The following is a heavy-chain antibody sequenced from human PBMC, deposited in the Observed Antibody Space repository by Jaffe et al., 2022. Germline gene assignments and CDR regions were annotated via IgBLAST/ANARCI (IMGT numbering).Heavy chain of an antibody. CDR1: GGSISSSSYY. J-gene: IGHJ4*02. Sequence: QLQLQESGPGLVKPSETLSLTCTVSGGSISSSSYYWGWIRQPPGKGLEWIGSIYYSGSTYYNPSLKSRVTISVDTSKNQFSLKLSSVTAADTAVYYCARLLGYCSSTSCLDYWGQGTLVTVSS. CDR3: ARLLGYCSSTSCLDY. D-gene: IGHD2-2*01. CDR2: IYYSGST. V-gene: IGHV4-39*01.